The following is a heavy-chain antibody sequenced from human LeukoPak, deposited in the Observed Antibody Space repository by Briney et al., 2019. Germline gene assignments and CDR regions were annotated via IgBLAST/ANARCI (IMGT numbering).Heavy chain of an antibody. Sequence: GGSLRLSCAASGFTFSSYGMSWVRQAPGKGLEWVANIKTDGSEKYYVDSVKGRFTISRDNAKMSLYLQMNSPRAEDTAVYYCARRSGIAVAGAFDYWGQGTLVTVSS. CDR3: ARRSGIAVAGAFDY. D-gene: IGHD6-19*01. J-gene: IGHJ4*02. V-gene: IGHV3-7*03. CDR2: IKTDGSEK. CDR1: GFTFSSYG.